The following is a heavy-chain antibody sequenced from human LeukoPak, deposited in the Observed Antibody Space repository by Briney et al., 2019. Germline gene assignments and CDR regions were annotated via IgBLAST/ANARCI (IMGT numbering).Heavy chain of an antibody. CDR3: ARSRVGAKNIFDI. V-gene: IGHV4-59*01. CDR2: IYYSGST. J-gene: IGHJ3*02. D-gene: IGHD1-26*01. Sequence: PSETLSLTCTVSGGSISSYYWSWIRQPPGKGLEWVGYIYYSGSTNYNPSLKSRVTISVDTSKNQFSLKLSSVTAADTAVYYCARSRVGAKNIFDIWGQGTMVTVSS. CDR1: GGSISSYY.